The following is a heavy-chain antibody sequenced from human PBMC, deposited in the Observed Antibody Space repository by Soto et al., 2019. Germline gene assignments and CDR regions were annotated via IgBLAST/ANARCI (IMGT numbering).Heavy chain of an antibody. CDR1: GCTFSSYA. J-gene: IGHJ6*02. Sequence: GASVKVSCKASGCTFSSYAISWVRQAPGQGLEWMGGIIPIFGTANYAQKFQGRVTITADESTSTAYMELSSLRSEDTAVYYCARGRGEYSNPYYYGMDVRGHGTTVPV. CDR3: ARGRGEYSNPYYYGMDV. V-gene: IGHV1-69*13. D-gene: IGHD4-4*01. CDR2: IIPIFGTA.